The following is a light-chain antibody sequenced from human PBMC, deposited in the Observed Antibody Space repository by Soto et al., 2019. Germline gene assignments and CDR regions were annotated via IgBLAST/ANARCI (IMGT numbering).Light chain of an antibody. CDR3: SSHAGSINVA. V-gene: IGLV2-8*01. J-gene: IGLJ2*01. CDR2: EVY. CDR1: STDVGAYNY. Sequence: QSVLTQPPSASGSPGQSVTISCTGSSTDVGAYNYVSWYQQHPGKAPKLIIYEVYKRPSGVPDRLSGSKSDNTASLTVSGLQADDEADYYCSSHAGSINVAFGGGTKLTVL.